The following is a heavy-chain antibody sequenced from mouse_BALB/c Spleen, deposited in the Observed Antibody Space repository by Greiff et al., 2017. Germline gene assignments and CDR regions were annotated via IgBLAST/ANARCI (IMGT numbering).Heavy chain of an antibody. V-gene: IGHV5-6-3*01. CDR1: GFTFCSYG. CDR3: AREWSAMDY. J-gene: IGHJ4*01. Sequence: EVQRVESGGGLVQPGGSLTLSCAVSGFTFCSYGMSWVRQTPDKRLELVATINSNGGSTYYPDSVKGRFTISRDNAKNTLYLQMSSLKSEDTVMFYCAREWSAMDYWGQGTSVTVSA. CDR2: INSNGGST.